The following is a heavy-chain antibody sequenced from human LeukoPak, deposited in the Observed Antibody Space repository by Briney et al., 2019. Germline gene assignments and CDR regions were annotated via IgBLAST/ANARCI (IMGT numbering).Heavy chain of an antibody. CDR3: ARVLRSRGYSGYDSIIDY. D-gene: IGHD5-12*01. J-gene: IGHJ4*02. V-gene: IGHV4-34*01. Sequence: SETLSLTCAVYGGSFSGYHWSWIRQPPGKGLEWIGEINHSGSTNYNPSLKSRVTISVDTSKNQFSLKLSSVTAADTAVYYCARVLRSRGYSGYDSIIDYWGQGTLVTVSS. CDR1: GGSFSGYH. CDR2: INHSGST.